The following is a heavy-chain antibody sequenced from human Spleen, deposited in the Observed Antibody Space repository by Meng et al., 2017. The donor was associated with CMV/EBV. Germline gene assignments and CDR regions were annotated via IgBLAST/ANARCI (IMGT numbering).Heavy chain of an antibody. V-gene: IGHV3-74*01. J-gene: IGHJ4*02. CDR2: INSDGSTT. D-gene: IGHD1-26*01. CDR1: GFTFSTYW. Sequence: GESLKISCAASGFTFSTYWMHWVRQAPGKGLVWVSRINSDGSTTHYADSVKGRFTISRDNAKNTLYLQMNSLRAEDTAIYYCARAFDSGSQIDFWGQGTLVTVSS. CDR3: ARAFDSGSQIDF.